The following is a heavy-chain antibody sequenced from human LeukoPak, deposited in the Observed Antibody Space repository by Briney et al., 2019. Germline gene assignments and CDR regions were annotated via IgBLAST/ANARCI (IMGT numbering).Heavy chain of an antibody. Sequence: GGSLRLSCAASGFTFSDYYMSWIRQAPGKGLEWVSYISSSSSYTNYADSVKGRFTISRDNAKNSLYLQMNSLRADDTAVYYCTTVEYGAFYIWGQGTMVTVSS. CDR1: GFTFSDYY. CDR3: TTVEYGAFYI. D-gene: IGHD2/OR15-2a*01. J-gene: IGHJ3*02. V-gene: IGHV3-11*03. CDR2: ISSSSSYT.